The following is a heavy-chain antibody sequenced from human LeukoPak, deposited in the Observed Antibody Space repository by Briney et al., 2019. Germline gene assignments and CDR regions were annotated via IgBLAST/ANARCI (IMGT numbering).Heavy chain of an antibody. CDR2: IGSDGRA. V-gene: IGHV3-23*01. J-gene: IGHJ4*02. Sequence: PGGSLRLSCAASGFTFSTNSRSWVRQAPGKGLEWVSGIGSDGRAFYTDSVKGRFTISRDNSKNTLYLQMNSLRAEDTAIYYCAKDIHFWSGIDYWGQGILVTVSS. CDR3: AKDIHFWSGIDY. D-gene: IGHD3-3*02. CDR1: GFTFSTNS.